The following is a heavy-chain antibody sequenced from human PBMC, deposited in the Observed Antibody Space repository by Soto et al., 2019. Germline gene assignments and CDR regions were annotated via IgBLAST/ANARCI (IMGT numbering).Heavy chain of an antibody. CDR1: GFTFSSYG. CDR3: AKDKASPNEYYFDY. D-gene: IGHD1-1*01. CDR2: ISYDGSNK. J-gene: IGHJ4*02. V-gene: IGHV3-30*18. Sequence: GSLRLSCAASGFTFSSYGMHWVRQAPGKGLEWVAVISYDGSNKYYADSVKGRFTISRDNSKNTLYLQMNSLRAEDTAVYYCAKDKASPNEYYFDYWGQGTLVTVSS.